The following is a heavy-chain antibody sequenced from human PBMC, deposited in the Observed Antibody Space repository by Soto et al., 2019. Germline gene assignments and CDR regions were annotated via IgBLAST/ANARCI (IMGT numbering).Heavy chain of an antibody. CDR2: INPRDSDV. CDR1: DYTFAAYW. D-gene: IGHD3-10*01. V-gene: IGHV5-51*01. CDR3: ARPDYNPDVWYHTYDI. Sequence: PGESLKISCKGFDYTFAAYWIGWVRQMPGKGLEGMGVINPRDSDVKYSPPFEGQVTISADKSINTAFLQWRSLKASDTDMYYCARPDYNPDVWYHTYDICGQGTMVTVSS. J-gene: IGHJ3*02.